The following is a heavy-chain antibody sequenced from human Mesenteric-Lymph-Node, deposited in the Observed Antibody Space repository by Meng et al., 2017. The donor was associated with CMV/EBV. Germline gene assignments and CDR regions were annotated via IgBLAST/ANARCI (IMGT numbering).Heavy chain of an antibody. CDR2: IYYSGST. J-gene: IGHJ3*02. V-gene: IGHV4-59*01. CDR3: ARVGVEYLDAFDI. Sequence: SETLSLTCNVSGGSISSYYWSWIRQPPGKGLEWIGYIYYSGSTNYNPSLKSRVTISVDTSKNQFSLKLSSVTAADTAVYYCARVGVEYLDAFDIWGQGTMVTVSS. CDR1: GGSISSYY. D-gene: IGHD2-21*01.